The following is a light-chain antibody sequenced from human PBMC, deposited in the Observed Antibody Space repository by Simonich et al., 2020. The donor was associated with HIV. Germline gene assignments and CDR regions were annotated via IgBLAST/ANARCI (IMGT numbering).Light chain of an antibody. CDR2: AAS. V-gene: IGKV1-NL1*01. CDR1: QVISNS. Sequence: DIQMTQSPSSLSASVGDIVTITCRARQVISNSLAWYQWKPGNAPKLLLDAASRLESGVPSMFSGRGSGTDYTLTISSLQPEDFATYYCQQFYSTPPWTFGQGTKVEIK. J-gene: IGKJ1*01. CDR3: QQFYSTPPWT.